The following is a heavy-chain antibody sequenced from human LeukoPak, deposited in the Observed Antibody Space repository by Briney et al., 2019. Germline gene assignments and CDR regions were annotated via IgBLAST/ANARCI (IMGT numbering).Heavy chain of an antibody. CDR1: GYSFISYY. J-gene: IGHJ6*02. Sequence: ASVKVSRTASGYSFISYYMHWVRQAPGQGLEWMGIINPSGRSTSYAQTVQDRVTMTSDTSTSTVYMELSSLKYQDTAVCYCEREDDVLVDADRYYYFGMDVWGQGTTVTVAS. D-gene: IGHD2-8*01. CDR3: EREDDVLVDADRYYYFGMDV. V-gene: IGHV1-46*01. CDR2: INPSGRST.